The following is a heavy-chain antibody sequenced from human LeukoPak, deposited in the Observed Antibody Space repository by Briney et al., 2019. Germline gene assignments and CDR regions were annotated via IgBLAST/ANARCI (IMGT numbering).Heavy chain of an antibody. CDR1: GYSISSGHY. J-gene: IGHJ4*02. V-gene: IGHV4-38-2*01. Sequence: SETLSLTCGVCGYSISSGHYWGWIRPSPGKGLEWIASMYNSGSTYFKSSLKSRVTISLDTPKNQFSLTLNSVTAADTAVYYCARHVYGRHQLQAYHFDYWGQGILATVSS. CDR3: ARHVYGRHQLQAYHFDY. CDR2: MYNSGST. D-gene: IGHD2-2*01.